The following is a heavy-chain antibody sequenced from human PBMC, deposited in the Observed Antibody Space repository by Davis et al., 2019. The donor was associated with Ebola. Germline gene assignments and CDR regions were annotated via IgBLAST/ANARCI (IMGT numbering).Heavy chain of an antibody. V-gene: IGHV1-18*01. CDR3: ARAQFPTTSDH. D-gene: IGHD1-1*01. J-gene: IGHJ4*02. Sequence: ASVPVSCKASGYTFSSYGINWVRQAPGQGLEWMGWINPHNGNTNYAQNVQGRVTMTTDTSTSTAYMEVGSLRSDDTAVYYCARAQFPTTSDHWGQGTLVTVSS. CDR2: INPHNGNT. CDR1: GYTFSSYG.